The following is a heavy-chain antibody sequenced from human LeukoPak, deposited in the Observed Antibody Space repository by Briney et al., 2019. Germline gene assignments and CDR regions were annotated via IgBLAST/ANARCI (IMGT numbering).Heavy chain of an antibody. CDR1: GGSISSGDYY. CDR2: IYHSGST. J-gene: IGHJ4*02. Sequence: SQTLSLTCTVSGGSISSGDYYWSWIRQPPGKGLQRIGYIYHSGSTHFNPSLKSRVTISVDTSKNQFSLKLSSVTAADTAVYFCARGPDSNGYYYCDFWGEGPVVSVSS. D-gene: IGHD3-22*01. V-gene: IGHV4-30-4*01. CDR3: ARGPDSNGYYYCDF.